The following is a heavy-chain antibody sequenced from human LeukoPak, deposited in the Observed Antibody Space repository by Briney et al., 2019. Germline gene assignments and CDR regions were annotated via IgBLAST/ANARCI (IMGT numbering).Heavy chain of an antibody. CDR3: AREGRYFDWLLSPDYYYYYYYMDV. D-gene: IGHD3-9*01. CDR1: GYSFTGHY. V-gene: IGHV1-2*02. CDR2: INPKSGGT. J-gene: IGHJ6*03. Sequence: ASVKVSCKASGYSFTGHYMHWVRQAPGQGLEWMGWINPKSGGTNYAQKFQGRVTMTGDTSISTAYMDMSSLRSDDTAVYYCAREGRYFDWLLSPDYYYYYYYMDVWGKGTTVTVSS.